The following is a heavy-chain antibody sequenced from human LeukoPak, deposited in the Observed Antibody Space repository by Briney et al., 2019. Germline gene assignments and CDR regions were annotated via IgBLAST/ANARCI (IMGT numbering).Heavy chain of an antibody. V-gene: IGHV3-23*01. CDR3: AKDKPYYYDSSGYWN. J-gene: IGHJ4*02. D-gene: IGHD3-22*01. CDR2: ISGSGGST. CDR1: GFIFRSHA. Sequence: GGSLRLSCAASGFIFRSHAMNWVRQAPGKGLEWVSAISGSGGSTYYADSVKGRFTISRDNSKNTLYLQMNSLRAEDTAVYYCAKDKPYYYDSSGYWNWGQGTLVTVSS.